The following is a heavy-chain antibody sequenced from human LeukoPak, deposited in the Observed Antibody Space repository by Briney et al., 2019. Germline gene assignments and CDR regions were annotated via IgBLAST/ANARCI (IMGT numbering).Heavy chain of an antibody. CDR3: GRHRQWLLFPDY. D-gene: IGHD6-19*01. J-gene: IGHJ4*02. Sequence: NPSQTLSLTCTFSGDSLHINYNWGWTRQPPRTGLDWIGSLFYSEDTYYTPSLKSRVTISVDTSKNQLTLKLSARTAADTAGYSCGRHRQWLLFPDYWGPGTLFTVSS. V-gene: IGHV4-39*01. CDR2: LFYSEDT. CDR1: GDSLHINYN.